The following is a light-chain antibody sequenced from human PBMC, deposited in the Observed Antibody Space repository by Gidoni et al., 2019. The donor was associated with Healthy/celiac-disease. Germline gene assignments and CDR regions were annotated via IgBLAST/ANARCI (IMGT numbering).Light chain of an antibody. CDR1: SSDVGSSNL. V-gene: IGLV2-23*01. Sequence: HSALPQPASASGSPGPSITIPCTGTSSDVGSSNLVSCYQQHPVKAPKLMIYEGSKRPSGFSNRLSGSKSGNTASLTISGLQAEDEADYYCCSYAGSSTRVVFGGGTKLTVL. CDR3: CSYAGSSTRVV. CDR2: EGS. J-gene: IGLJ2*01.